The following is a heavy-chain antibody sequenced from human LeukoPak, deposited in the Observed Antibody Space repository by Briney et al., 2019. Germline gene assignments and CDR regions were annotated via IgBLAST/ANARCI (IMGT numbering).Heavy chain of an antibody. CDR2: ISSGGSTI. Sequence: GGSLRLSCAVSGFTFSDYYMSWIRQAPGKGLEWVSYISSGGSTISHADSVKGRFTISRDNSKNTLYLQMNSLRAEATAVYYCARTVRGGAFDIWGQGTMVTVSS. V-gene: IGHV3-11*01. J-gene: IGHJ3*02. D-gene: IGHD3-10*01. CDR1: GFTFSDYY. CDR3: ARTVRGGAFDI.